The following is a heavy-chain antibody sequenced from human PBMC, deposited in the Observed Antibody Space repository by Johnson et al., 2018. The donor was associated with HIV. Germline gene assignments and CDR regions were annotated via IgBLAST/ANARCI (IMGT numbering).Heavy chain of an antibody. J-gene: IGHJ3*02. CDR3: ARESLTTSDAFDM. CDR2: INWNGGST. Sequence: WVRQVTGKGLEWVSGINWNGGSTGYADSVKGRFTISRDNAKNSLYLQMNSPTAEDTAVYYCARESLTTSDAFDMWGQGTMVTVSS. D-gene: IGHD1-1*01. V-gene: IGHV3-20*03.